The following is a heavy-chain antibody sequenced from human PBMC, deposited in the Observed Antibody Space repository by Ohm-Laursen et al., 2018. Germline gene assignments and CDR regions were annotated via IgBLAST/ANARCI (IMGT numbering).Heavy chain of an antibody. CDR1: GFTFSSYV. J-gene: IGHJ6*02. V-gene: IGHV3-23*01. CDR2: ISVNGGST. D-gene: IGHD3-10*01. CDR3: AREDPTGCLDV. Sequence: SLRLSCAASGFTFSSYVMSWVRQAPGKGLEWVSTISVNGGSTYYADSVKGRFTISRDNAKNSLYLQINSLRVEDTAVYYCAREDPTGCLDVWGQGTAVTISS.